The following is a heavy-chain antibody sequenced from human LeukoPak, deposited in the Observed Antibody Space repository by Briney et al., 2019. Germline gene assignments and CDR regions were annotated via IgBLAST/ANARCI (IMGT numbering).Heavy chain of an antibody. J-gene: IGHJ6*02. CDR2: IWYDGSNK. CDR1: GFTFSSYG. V-gene: IGHV3-33*01. D-gene: IGHD3-9*01. CDR3: ARGRGAWFYYYYGMDV. Sequence: GGSLRHSCLASGFTFSSYGMHWVRQAPGKGLEWVAVIWYDGSNKYYADSVKGRFTISRDNSNHTLYLQMNSLRAEDTAVYYCARGRGAWFYYYYGMDVWGQGTTATVSS.